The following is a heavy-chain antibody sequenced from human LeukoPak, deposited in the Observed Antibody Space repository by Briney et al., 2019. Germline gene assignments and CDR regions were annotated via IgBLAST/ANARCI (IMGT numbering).Heavy chain of an antibody. V-gene: IGHV3-23*01. CDR3: AKDPHIAVAGTD. D-gene: IGHD6-19*01. CDR1: GFTVSSKY. Sequence: GGSLRLSCATSGFTVSSKYMSWIRQAPGKGLEWVSAISGSDGSTYYADSVKGRFTISRDNSKNTLYLQMNSLRAEDTAVYYCAKDPHIAVAGTDWGQGTLVTVSS. CDR2: ISGSDGST. J-gene: IGHJ4*02.